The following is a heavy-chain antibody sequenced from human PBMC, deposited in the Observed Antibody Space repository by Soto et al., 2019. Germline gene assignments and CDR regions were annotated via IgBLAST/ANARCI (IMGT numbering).Heavy chain of an antibody. V-gene: IGHV4-30-2*01. Sequence: SETLSLTWAVSGGSISSGGYSWSWIRQPPGKGLEWIGYIYHSGSTYYNPSLKSRVTISVDRSKNQFSLKLSSVTAADTAVYYCARRLGYCISTSCYGWFDPWGQGTLVTVSS. J-gene: IGHJ5*02. CDR2: IYHSGST. CDR3: ARRLGYCISTSCYGWFDP. D-gene: IGHD2-2*01. CDR1: GGSISSGGYS.